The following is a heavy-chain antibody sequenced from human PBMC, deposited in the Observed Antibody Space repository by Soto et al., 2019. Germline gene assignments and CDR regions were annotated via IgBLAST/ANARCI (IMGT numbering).Heavy chain of an antibody. CDR2: IKSKTDGGTT. D-gene: IGHD4-17*01. J-gene: IGHJ6*02. V-gene: IGHV3-15*07. CDR3: TIDHYGDYFYYYYRMDV. CDR1: GFTFSNAW. Sequence: GSLRLSCAASGFTFSNAWMNWVRQAPGKGLEWVGRIKSKTDGGTTDYAAPVKGRFTISRDDSKNTLYLQMNSLKTEDTAVYYFTIDHYGDYFYYYYRMDVWGQGTTVTVSS.